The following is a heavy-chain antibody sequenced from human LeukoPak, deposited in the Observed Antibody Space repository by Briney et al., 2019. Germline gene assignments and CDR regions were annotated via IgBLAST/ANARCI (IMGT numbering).Heavy chain of an antibody. CDR3: ARVTGITGTTLYYYYYMDV. J-gene: IGHJ6*03. CDR2: VIPILGTA. Sequence: VASVKVSCKASGGTFSSYAISWVRQARGQGREWMGGVIPILGTANYAQKFQGRVTITADKYTSTAYMELSSLRSEDTAVYYCARVTGITGTTLYYYYYMDVWGKGTTVTVSS. D-gene: IGHD1-20*01. V-gene: IGHV1-69*06. CDR1: GGTFSSYA.